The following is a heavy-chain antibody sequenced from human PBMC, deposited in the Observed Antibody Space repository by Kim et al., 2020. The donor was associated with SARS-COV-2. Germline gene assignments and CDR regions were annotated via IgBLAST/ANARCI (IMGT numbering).Heavy chain of an antibody. J-gene: IGHJ4*02. V-gene: IGHV3-30-3*02. D-gene: IGHD3-10*01. CDR2: NK. Sequence: NKNSAESVKGRFTISRDNSKNTLYLQMNSLQPQDTAVYYCAKDNYGSIDYWGQGTLVTVSS. CDR3: AKDNYGSIDY.